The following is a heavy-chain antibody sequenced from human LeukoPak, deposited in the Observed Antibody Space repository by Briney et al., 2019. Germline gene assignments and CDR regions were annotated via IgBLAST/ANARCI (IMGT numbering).Heavy chain of an antibody. J-gene: IGHJ5*02. CDR2: IYYSGSA. Sequence: SSETLSLTCTVSGGSISSYYWSWIRQPPGKGLEWIGYIYYSGSANYNPSLKSRVTISVDTSKNQFSLKLSSVTAADTAVYYCATRAWGGYSSWGQGTLVTVSS. D-gene: IGHD5-18*01. CDR1: GGSISSYY. CDR3: ATRAWGGYSS. V-gene: IGHV4-59*08.